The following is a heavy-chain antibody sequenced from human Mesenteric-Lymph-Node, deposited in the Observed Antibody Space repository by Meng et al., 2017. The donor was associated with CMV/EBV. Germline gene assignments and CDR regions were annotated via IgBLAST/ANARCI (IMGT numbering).Heavy chain of an antibody. CDR3: ARGGTGSLDS. J-gene: IGHJ4*02. D-gene: IGHD2-8*02. CDR1: GGSFRSYY. CDR2: INESGGT. V-gene: IGHV4-34*01. Sequence: LSLTCAVYGGSFRSYYWSWIRQSPGKGLEWIGEINESGGTGYNPSLKSRVTISVDTSKNRFSLKLSSVTAADTAVYYCARGGTGSLDSWGQGSLVTVSS.